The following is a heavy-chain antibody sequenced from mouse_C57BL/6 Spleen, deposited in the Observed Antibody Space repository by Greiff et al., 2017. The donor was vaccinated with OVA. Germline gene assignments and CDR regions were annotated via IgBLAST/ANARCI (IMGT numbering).Heavy chain of an antibody. CDR3: ARSGIYYDYDPWFAY. D-gene: IGHD2-4*01. V-gene: IGHV1-4*01. Sequence: VQLQESGAELARPGASVKMSCKASGYTFTSYTMHWVKQRPGQGLEWIGYINPSSGYTKYNQKFKDKATLTADKSSSTAYMQLSSLTSEDSAVYYCARSGIYYDYDPWFAYWGQGTLVTVSA. CDR1: GYTFTSYT. CDR2: INPSSGYT. J-gene: IGHJ3*01.